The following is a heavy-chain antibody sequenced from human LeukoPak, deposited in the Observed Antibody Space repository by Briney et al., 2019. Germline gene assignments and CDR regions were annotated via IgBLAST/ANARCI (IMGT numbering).Heavy chain of an antibody. V-gene: IGHV3-74*01. CDR2: VNSDGSTT. J-gene: IGHJ4*02. Sequence: GGSLRLSCAASASTPPNSDMTWVRQAPRKGLVWVSRVNSDGSTTNYADSVKGRFTISRDNAENTLYMRMNSLRPEDTAVYYCARGYYSSSRFDSWGQGTLVTVSS. CDR1: ASTPPNSD. CDR3: ARGYYSSSRFDS. D-gene: IGHD6-13*01.